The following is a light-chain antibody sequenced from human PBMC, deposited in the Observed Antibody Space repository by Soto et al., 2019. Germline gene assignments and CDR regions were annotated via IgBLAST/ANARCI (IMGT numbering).Light chain of an antibody. CDR1: QSVSSN. V-gene: IGKV3-15*01. Sequence: ETVMTQSPATLSVSPGERATLSCRASQSVSSNLAWYQQKPGQAPRLLIYGASTRAIGVPDRFSGGGSGTDFSLTISSLQSEDSAVYYCQQYFRWPPWTFGQGTKVDIK. J-gene: IGKJ1*01. CDR2: GAS. CDR3: QQYFRWPPWT.